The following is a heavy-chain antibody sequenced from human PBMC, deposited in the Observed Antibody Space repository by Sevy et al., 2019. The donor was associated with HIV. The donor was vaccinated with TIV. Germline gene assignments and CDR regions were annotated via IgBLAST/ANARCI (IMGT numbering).Heavy chain of an antibody. D-gene: IGHD1-1*01. Sequence: GGSLRLSCAAPGLFFSAYWMTWVRQVPGKGLEGVANINEDGSQINYVHSVRGRFTISRDNTKNSLYLQMNSLRVEDSATYYCVKAIYKDDSAWGQGTLVTVSS. J-gene: IGHJ4*02. V-gene: IGHV3-7*03. CDR3: VKAIYKDDSA. CDR1: GLFFSAYW. CDR2: INEDGSQI.